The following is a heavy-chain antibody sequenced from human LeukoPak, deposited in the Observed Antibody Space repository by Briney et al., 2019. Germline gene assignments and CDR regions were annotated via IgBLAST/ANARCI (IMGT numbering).Heavy chain of an antibody. J-gene: IGHJ4*02. Sequence: PSETLSLTCTVSGGSTSGYYWTWIRQAPGKGLEWIGYIYYSGSTNYNPSLRSRVTMSIDTSKNQFSLKLSSVTAADTAVYYCARYFRGSDEYFLDDWGRGILVTVSS. CDR1: GGSTSGYY. V-gene: IGHV4-59*01. D-gene: IGHD2/OR15-2a*01. CDR2: IYYSGST. CDR3: ARYFRGSDEYFLDD.